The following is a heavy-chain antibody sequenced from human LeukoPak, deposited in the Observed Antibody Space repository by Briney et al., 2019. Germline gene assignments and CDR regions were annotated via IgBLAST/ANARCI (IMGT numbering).Heavy chain of an antibody. Sequence: SETLSLTCTVSGGSVSSGSYYWSWIRQPPGKGLEWIGYIYYSRSTNYNPSLKSRVTISVDTSKNQFSLKLSSVTAADTAVYYCARAIPSSSWYFSRVDYWGQGTLVTVSS. CDR2: IYYSRST. D-gene: IGHD6-13*01. V-gene: IGHV4-61*01. J-gene: IGHJ4*02. CDR3: ARAIPSSSWYFSRVDY. CDR1: GGSVSSGSYY.